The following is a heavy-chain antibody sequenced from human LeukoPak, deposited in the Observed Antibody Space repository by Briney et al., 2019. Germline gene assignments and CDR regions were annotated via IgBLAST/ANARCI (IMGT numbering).Heavy chain of an antibody. CDR1: GYTFTSYG. D-gene: IGHD1-7*01. J-gene: IGHJ5*02. Sequence: ASVKVSCKASGYTFTSYGISWVRQAPGQGLEWMGWISAYNGNTKHAQKLQGRVTMTTDTSTSTAYMELRSLRSDDTAVYYCARGPAYNWNFPPDPWGQGTLVTVSS. V-gene: IGHV1-18*01. CDR2: ISAYNGNT. CDR3: ARGPAYNWNFPPDP.